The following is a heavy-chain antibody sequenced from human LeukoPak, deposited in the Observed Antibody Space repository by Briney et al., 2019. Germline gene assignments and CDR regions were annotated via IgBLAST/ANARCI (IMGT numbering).Heavy chain of an antibody. CDR2: ISSSGSTI. CDR3: ARDLLQAGRFDY. V-gene: IGHV3-11*04. Sequence: GGSLRLSCAASVFTFSDYYINWIRQAPGKGLEWVSYISSSGSTIYYADSLKGRFTISRDNAKNSLYLQLNSLRAEDTAVYYCARDLLQAGRFDYWGQGTLVTVSS. D-gene: IGHD6-13*01. CDR1: VFTFSDYY. J-gene: IGHJ4*02.